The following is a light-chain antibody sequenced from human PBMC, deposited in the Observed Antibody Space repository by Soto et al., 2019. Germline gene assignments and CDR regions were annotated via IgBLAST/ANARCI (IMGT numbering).Light chain of an antibody. V-gene: IGLV2-11*01. CDR1: SNDVGGYHY. J-gene: IGLJ1*01. CDR3: CSYVGSYMDV. Sequence: SVLPQPRSVSGSPGQSVTISSTVTSNDVGGYHYVSWYQHPPGKAPKLVIFDVNRRPSGVPHRFSGSKSDNTASLTISGLQAEDEADYYCCSYVGSYMDVCGTGTKVTVL. CDR2: DVN.